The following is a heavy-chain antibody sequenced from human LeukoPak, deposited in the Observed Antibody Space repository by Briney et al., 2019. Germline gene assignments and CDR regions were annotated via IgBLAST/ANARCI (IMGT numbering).Heavy chain of an antibody. CDR3: ASPRGYSYGSDAFDI. Sequence: PSETLSLTCAVYGGSFSGYYWSWIRQPPGKGLEWIGEINHSGSTNYNPSLKSRVTISVDTSKNQFSLKLSSVTAADTAAYYCASPRGYSYGSDAFDIWGQGTMVTVSS. J-gene: IGHJ3*02. CDR1: GGSFSGYY. V-gene: IGHV4-34*01. D-gene: IGHD5-18*01. CDR2: INHSGST.